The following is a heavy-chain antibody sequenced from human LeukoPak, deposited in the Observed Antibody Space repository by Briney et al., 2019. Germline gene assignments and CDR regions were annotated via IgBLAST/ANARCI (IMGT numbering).Heavy chain of an antibody. D-gene: IGHD6-13*01. CDR2: IYYSGST. CDR3: ARGGGISHYYYYMDV. V-gene: IGHV4-59*01. J-gene: IGHJ6*03. CDR1: GGSIISYY. Sequence: SETLSLTCTVSGGSIISYYWSWIRQPPGKGLEWIGYIYYSGSTNYNPSLKSRVTISVDTSKNQFSLKLSSVTAADTAVYYCARGGGISHYYYYMDVWSKGTTVTISS.